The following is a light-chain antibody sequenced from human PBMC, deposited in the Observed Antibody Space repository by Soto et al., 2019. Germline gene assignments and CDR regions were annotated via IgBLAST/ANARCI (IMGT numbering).Light chain of an antibody. Sequence: QSVLTQPPSVSEAPRQRVTISCSGSSSNIGNSAVNWYQQLPGKAPKLLIYCDDLLPSGVSDRFSGSKSGTSASLAISGLQSEDEADYYCAAWDDSRNGYVFGTGTKVTVL. J-gene: IGLJ1*01. CDR1: SSNIGNSA. V-gene: IGLV1-36*01. CDR3: AAWDDSRNGYV. CDR2: CDD.